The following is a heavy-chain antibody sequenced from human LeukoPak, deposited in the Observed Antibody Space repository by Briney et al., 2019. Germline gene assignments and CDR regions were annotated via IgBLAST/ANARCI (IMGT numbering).Heavy chain of an antibody. CDR2: INGAGSSI. CDR3: ARGGDYKNDY. CDR1: GFTFSSNW. V-gene: IGHV3-74*01. D-gene: IGHD4-17*01. Sequence: GGSLRLSCAASGFTFSSNWMHWVRQTPGKGLVWVSRINGAGSSISYADSVKGRVTISRDNAKNTLYLQMNNLRAEDTAVYYCARGGDYKNDYWGQGTLVTVSS. J-gene: IGHJ4*02.